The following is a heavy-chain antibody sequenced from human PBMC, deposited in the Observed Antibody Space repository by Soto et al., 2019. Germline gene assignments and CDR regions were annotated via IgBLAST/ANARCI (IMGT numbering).Heavy chain of an antibody. CDR3: ERAGIDIDIYYYSYALDV. D-gene: IGHD5-12*01. CDR2: IYSGGTT. V-gene: IGHV3-66*01. J-gene: IGHJ6*02. CDR1: GFSVSLNY. Sequence: EVQLVESGGALVQPGGSLRLSCAASGFSVSLNYMSWVRQAPGKGLEWVSVIYSGGTTFYADSVKGRFTISRDSSSNTLYLQMDSHRAEDTCVYYCERAGIDIDIYYYSYALDVWGQGTTVGVSS.